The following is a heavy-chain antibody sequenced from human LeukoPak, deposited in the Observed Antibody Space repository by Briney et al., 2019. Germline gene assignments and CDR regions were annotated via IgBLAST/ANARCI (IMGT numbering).Heavy chain of an antibody. J-gene: IGHJ4*02. CDR1: GFTFSSYE. CDR3: ARGGVLGIAARLSLFDY. Sequence: PGGSLRLSCAASGFTFSSYEMTWVRQAPGMGLEWVSYISGSGSTRNYADSVKGRFTISRDNAKNSLYLQMNSLRAEDTAVYYCARGGVLGIAARLSLFDYWGQGTLVTVSS. V-gene: IGHV3-48*03. D-gene: IGHD6-6*01. CDR2: ISGSGSTR.